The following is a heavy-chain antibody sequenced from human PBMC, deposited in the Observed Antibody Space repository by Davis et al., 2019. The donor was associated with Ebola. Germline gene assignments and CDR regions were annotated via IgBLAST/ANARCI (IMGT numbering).Heavy chain of an antibody. Sequence: PSETLSLTCAVSGDSISSSYWWGWVRQSPGKGLAWIGKMSHSGHTVYNPSLQSRVAVSLDRSRNQFSLDLNSVTAADTAVYFCARDSSGSSGTLDYWGQGTLVTVSS. J-gene: IGHJ4*02. CDR3: ARDSSGSSGTLDY. CDR2: MSHSGHT. V-gene: IGHV4-4*02. CDR1: GDSISSSYW. D-gene: IGHD3-22*01.